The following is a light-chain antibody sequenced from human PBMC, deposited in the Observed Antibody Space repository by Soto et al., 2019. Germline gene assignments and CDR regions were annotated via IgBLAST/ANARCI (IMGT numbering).Light chain of an antibody. CDR2: GAS. J-gene: IGKJ5*01. CDR3: QQYNNWPPIT. V-gene: IGKV1-12*01. CDR1: RDISNS. Sequence: SEMTQAPSSLSAAVGAIVTITCRASRDISNSLAWYQQTPGKAPKLLLRGASSLHRGVPSRFSGGGAGTEFTLTISSLHSEDFAVYSCQQYNNWPPITFGQGTRLEIK.